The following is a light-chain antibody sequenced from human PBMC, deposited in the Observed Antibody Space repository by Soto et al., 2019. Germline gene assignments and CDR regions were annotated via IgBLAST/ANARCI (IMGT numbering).Light chain of an antibody. J-gene: IGKJ1*01. CDR3: QQYNNWPGT. V-gene: IGKV3D-15*01. CDR2: GAS. CDR1: QSVSSN. Sequence: EIVMTQSPSTLSVSPGERATLSFRASQSVSSNLAWYRQKPGQAPRLLIYGASTRATGIPARFSGSGSGTEFTLTISSLQSEDFAVYYCQQYNNWPGTFGQGTKVDIK.